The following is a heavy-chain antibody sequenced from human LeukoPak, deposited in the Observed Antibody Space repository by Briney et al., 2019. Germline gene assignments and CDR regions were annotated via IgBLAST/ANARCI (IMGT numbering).Heavy chain of an antibody. J-gene: IGHJ4*02. V-gene: IGHV1-24*01. D-gene: IGHD1-7*01. CDR1: GYTLTELS. CDR3: ATETGNFYFYS. CDR2: FDPEDDEI. Sequence: ASVKVSCKVSGYTLTELSMHWVRQAPGKGLEWMGGFDPEDDEIIYAQRFQGRVTMTEDASTDTAYMELRSLRSEDTALYYCATETGNFYFYSWGQGTLVTVSS.